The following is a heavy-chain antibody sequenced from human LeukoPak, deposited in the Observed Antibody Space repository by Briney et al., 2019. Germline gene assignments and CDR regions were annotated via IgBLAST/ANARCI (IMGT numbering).Heavy chain of an antibody. CDR3: ARGAGGSGSYYSNY. J-gene: IGHJ4*02. V-gene: IGHV1-69*05. Sequence: ASVKVSCKASGGTFSNYAISWVRQAPGQGLEWMGGIIPIFGTANYAQKFQGRVTMTRDTSISTAYMELSRLRSDDTAVYYCARGAGGSGSYYSNYWGQGTLVTVSS. CDR1: GGTFSNYA. CDR2: IIPIFGTA. D-gene: IGHD3-10*01.